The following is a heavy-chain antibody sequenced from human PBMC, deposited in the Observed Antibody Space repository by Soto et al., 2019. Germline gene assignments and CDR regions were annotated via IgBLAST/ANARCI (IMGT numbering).Heavy chain of an antibody. J-gene: IGHJ6*03. D-gene: IGHD2-15*01. CDR2: ISAYNGNT. Sequence: QVQLVQSGAEVKKPGASVKVSCKASGYTFTSYGISWVRQAPGQGLEWMGWISAYNGNTNYAQKLQGRVTMTTATSTSKAYMELRSLRSDDTAVYYCARDGVAATHYYYYYYMDVWGKGTTVTVSS. V-gene: IGHV1-18*01. CDR1: GYTFTSYG. CDR3: ARDGVAATHYYYYYYMDV.